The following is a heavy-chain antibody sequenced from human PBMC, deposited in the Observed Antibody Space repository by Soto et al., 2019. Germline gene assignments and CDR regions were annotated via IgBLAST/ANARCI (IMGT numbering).Heavy chain of an antibody. CDR3: ARVEGIVATITDGYFDY. J-gene: IGHJ4*02. Sequence: VASVKVSCTASGGTFSSYAISWVRQAPGQGLEWMGGIIPIFGTANYAQKFQGRVTITADESTSTAYMELSSLRSEDTAVYYCARVEGIVATITDGYFDYWGQGTLVTVSS. CDR2: IIPIFGTA. V-gene: IGHV1-69*13. D-gene: IGHD5-12*01. CDR1: GGTFSSYA.